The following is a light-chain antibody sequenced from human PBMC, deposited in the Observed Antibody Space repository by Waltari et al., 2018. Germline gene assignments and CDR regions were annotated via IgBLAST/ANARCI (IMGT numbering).Light chain of an antibody. CDR3: CSYAGSSTYV. CDR2: EGI. J-gene: IGLJ1*01. V-gene: IGLV2-23*01. CDR1: SSDVGSYNL. Sequence: QSALTQPASVSGSPGQSITISCTGTSSDVGSYNLVSWYQQHTGKAPKLLIYEGIKRPSGFSNRFSGSKAGNTASLTISGLQAEDEADYYGCSYAGSSTYVFGTGTKVTVL.